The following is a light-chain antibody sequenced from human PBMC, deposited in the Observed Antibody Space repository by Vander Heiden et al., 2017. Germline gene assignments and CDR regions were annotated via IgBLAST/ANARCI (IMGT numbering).Light chain of an antibody. CDR1: QSVLYSSNNKNY. CDR3: QQYDSTPGIT. V-gene: IGKV4-1*01. J-gene: IGKJ3*01. Sequence: DIVMTQSPDSLAVSLGERATINCKSSQSVLYSSNNKNYLAWYQQKPGQPPKLLIYWASTRESGVPDRFSGSGSGTDFTLTISSLQAEDVAVYYCQQYDSTPGITFGHGTKVDIK. CDR2: WAS.